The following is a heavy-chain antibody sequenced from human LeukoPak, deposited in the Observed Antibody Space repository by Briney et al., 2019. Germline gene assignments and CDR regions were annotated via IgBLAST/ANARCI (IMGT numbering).Heavy chain of an antibody. J-gene: IGHJ4*02. CDR3: AKDRTGTFDY. V-gene: IGHV3-30*18. Sequence: GRSLRLSCAASGFTFSSYGMDWVRQAPSKGLEWVAVISYDGSNKYYADSVKGRFTISRDNSKNTLYLQMNSLRAEDTAVYYCAKDRTGTFDYWGQGTLVTVSS. CDR2: ISYDGSNK. D-gene: IGHD1-1*01. CDR1: GFTFSSYG.